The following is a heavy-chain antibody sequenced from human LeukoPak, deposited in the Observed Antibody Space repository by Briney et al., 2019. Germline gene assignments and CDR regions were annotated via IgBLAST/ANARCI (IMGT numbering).Heavy chain of an antibody. CDR2: INHSGST. CDR3: ARHKRWLQLGDFDY. V-gene: IGHV4-34*01. J-gene: IGHJ4*02. CDR1: GGSFSGYY. Sequence: SETLSLICAVYGGSFSGYYWSWIRQPPGKGLEWIGEINHSGSTNYNPSLKSRVTISVDTSKNQFSLKLSSVTAADTAVYYCARHKRWLQLGDFDYWGQGTLVTVSS. D-gene: IGHD5-24*01.